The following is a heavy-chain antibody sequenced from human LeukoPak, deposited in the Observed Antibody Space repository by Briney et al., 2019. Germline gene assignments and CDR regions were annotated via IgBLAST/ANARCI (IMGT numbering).Heavy chain of an antibody. CDR2: MNPNSGNT. J-gene: IGHJ5*02. CDR3: ARGPITMVRGVIFDWFDP. CDR1: GYTFTSYD. Sequence: ASVKVSCKASGYTFTSYDINWVRQATGQGLEWMGWMNPNSGNTGYAQKFQGRVTMTRNTSISTAYMELSSLRSEDTAVYYCARGPITMVRGVIFDWFDPWGQGTLVTVSS. V-gene: IGHV1-8*01. D-gene: IGHD3-10*01.